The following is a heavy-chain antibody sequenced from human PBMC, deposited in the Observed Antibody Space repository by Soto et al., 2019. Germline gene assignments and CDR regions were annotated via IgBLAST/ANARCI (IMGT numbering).Heavy chain of an antibody. Sequence: EVQLLESGGALVQPGGSLRLSCVASGFTFTNYAMTWVRQAPGKGLEWVSSITGSGSVTYYADSVKGRFTISRDNSRTTLYLQMDSLRAEDTAVYYCAKRGHCTTSRCTQAATSRVDYWGQGTLVTVSS. J-gene: IGHJ4*02. CDR3: AKRGHCTTSRCTQAATSRVDY. D-gene: IGHD2-8*01. CDR2: ITGSGSVT. CDR1: GFTFTNYA. V-gene: IGHV3-23*01.